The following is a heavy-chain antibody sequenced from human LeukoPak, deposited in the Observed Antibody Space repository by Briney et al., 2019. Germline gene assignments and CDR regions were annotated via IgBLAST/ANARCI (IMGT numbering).Heavy chain of an antibody. CDR3: ARVLRFLGGMDV. D-gene: IGHD3-3*01. V-gene: IGHV3-53*01. Sequence: GGSLRLSCAASGLTVSSNYMTWVRQAPGKGLEWVSIIYSGDSTYYADSVKGRFTISRDNSKNTLYLQMSSLRAEDTAVYYCARVLRFLGGMDVWGQGTTVTVS. CDR1: GLTVSSNY. CDR2: IYSGDST. J-gene: IGHJ6*02.